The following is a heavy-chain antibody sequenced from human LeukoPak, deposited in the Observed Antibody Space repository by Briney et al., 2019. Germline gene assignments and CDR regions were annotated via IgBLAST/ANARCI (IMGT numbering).Heavy chain of an antibody. D-gene: IGHD6-13*01. CDR1: GGSFSGYY. CDR2: INHSGST. J-gene: IGHJ4*02. Sequence: SETLSLTCAVYGGSFSGYYWSWIRQPPGKGLEWIGEINHSGSTNYNPSLKSRVTISVDKSKNQFSLKLSSATAADTAVYYCAREPGYSSSWKKFDYWGQGTLVTVSS. V-gene: IGHV4-34*01. CDR3: AREPGYSSSWKKFDY.